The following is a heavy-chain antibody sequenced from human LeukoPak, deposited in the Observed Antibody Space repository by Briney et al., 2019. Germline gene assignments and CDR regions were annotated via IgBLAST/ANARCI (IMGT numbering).Heavy chain of an antibody. CDR1: GFTFNNYA. CDR3: ARGPSILTGYYDFDY. D-gene: IGHD3-9*01. J-gene: IGHJ4*02. V-gene: IGHV4-34*01. CDR2: INHSGST. Sequence: HPGGSLRLSCAASGFTFNNYAMSWVRQAPGKGLEWIGEINHSGSTNYNPSLKSRVTISVDTSKNQFSLKLSSVTAADTAVYYCARGPSILTGYYDFDYWGQGTLVTVSS.